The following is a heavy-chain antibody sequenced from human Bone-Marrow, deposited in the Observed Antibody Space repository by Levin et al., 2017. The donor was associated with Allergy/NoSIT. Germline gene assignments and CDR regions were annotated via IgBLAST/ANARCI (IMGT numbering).Heavy chain of an antibody. D-gene: IGHD2-2*01. CDR1: GGSVSSASDY. CDR3: ARDGLCTSTTCHNGLVVS. Sequence: SETLSLTCNVSGGSVSSASDYWSWIRQPPGKGLEWIGYSYYTGTTNYNPSLARRVTISVDTSKNQFSLTLSSVTAADTAVYYCARDGLCTSTTCHNGLVVSWGQGTLVTVSS. CDR2: SYYTGTT. J-gene: IGHJ5*01. V-gene: IGHV4-61*01.